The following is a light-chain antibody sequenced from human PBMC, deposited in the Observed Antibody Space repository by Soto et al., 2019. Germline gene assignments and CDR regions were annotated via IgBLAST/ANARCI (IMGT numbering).Light chain of an antibody. Sequence: DIVMTQSPDSLAVSLGERATINCKSSQSVLYSSNNKNYLAWYQQRPGQPLRLLIYWASTRGSGVPDRFNGSGSGTDFTLTISSLQAEDVAVYYCQQYYRTPWTFGQGTKVEIK. CDR1: QSVLYSSNNKNY. CDR3: QQYYRTPWT. V-gene: IGKV4-1*01. CDR2: WAS. J-gene: IGKJ1*01.